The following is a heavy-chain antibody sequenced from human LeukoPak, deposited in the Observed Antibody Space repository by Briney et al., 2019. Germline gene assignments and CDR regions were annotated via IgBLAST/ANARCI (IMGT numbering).Heavy chain of an antibody. CDR2: IYYGGST. D-gene: IGHD1-26*01. V-gene: IGHV4-61*01. CDR3: ARGVEWELLSG. J-gene: IGHJ4*02. Sequence: KPSETLSLTCTVSGGSVSSGSYYWSWIRQPPGKGLEWIGYIYYGGSTNYNPSLKSRVTISVDTSKNQFSLKLSSVTAADTAVYYCARGVEWELLSGWGQGTLVTVSS. CDR1: GGSVSSGSYY.